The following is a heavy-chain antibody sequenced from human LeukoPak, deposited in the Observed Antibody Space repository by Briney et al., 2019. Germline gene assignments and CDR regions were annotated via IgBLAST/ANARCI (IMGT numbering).Heavy chain of an antibody. CDR3: ARDLANDY. CDR2: ISSSSSYI. J-gene: IGHJ4*02. V-gene: IGHV3-21*01. Sequence: TGGSLRLSCAASGFTFSSYAMHWVHQAPGKGLEWVSSISSSSSYIYYADSVKGRFTISRDNAKNSLYLQMNSLRAEDTAVYYCARDLANDYWGQGTLVTVSS. CDR1: GFTFSSYA.